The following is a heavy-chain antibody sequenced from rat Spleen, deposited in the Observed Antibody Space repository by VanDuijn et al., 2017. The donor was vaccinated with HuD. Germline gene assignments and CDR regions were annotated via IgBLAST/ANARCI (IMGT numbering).Heavy chain of an antibody. D-gene: IGHD1-4*01. CDR1: GFTFSDYG. Sequence: EVQLVESGGGLVQSGRSLRLSCAASGFTFSDYGMAWVRQAPTKGLEWVAIISSDGSNTFYRDSVKGRFTISRDHAKSTLYLQMDSLRSEDTATYFCARHPGFDYWGQGVMVTVSS. CDR3: ARHPGFDY. V-gene: IGHV5-29*01. J-gene: IGHJ2*01. CDR2: ISSDGSNT.